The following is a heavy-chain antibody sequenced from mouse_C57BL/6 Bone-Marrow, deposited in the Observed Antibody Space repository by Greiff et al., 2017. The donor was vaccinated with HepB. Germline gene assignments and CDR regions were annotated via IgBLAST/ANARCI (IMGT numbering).Heavy chain of an antibody. D-gene: IGHD1-1*01. J-gene: IGHJ1*03. CDR3: ARVRYYDYGSSYWYFDV. CDR1: GFNIKNTY. Sequence: EVQLQQSVAELVRPGASVKLSCTASGFNIKNTYMHWVKQRPEQGLEWIGRIDPANGNTKYAPKFQGKATITADTSSNTAYLQLSSLTSEDTTIYYCARVRYYDYGSSYWYFDVWGTGTTVTVSS. V-gene: IGHV14-3*01. CDR2: IDPANGNT.